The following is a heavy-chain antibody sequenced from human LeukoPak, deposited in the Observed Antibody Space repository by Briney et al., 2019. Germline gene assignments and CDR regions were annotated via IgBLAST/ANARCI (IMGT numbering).Heavy chain of an antibody. D-gene: IGHD6-19*01. CDR2: IKQDGTEK. CDR3: ASFHFSSGLYFDY. V-gene: IGHV3-7*01. Sequence: PGGSLRLSCAASAFTLSGYWMTWVRQAPGKGLEWVANIKQDGTEKFYVDSVKGRFTISRDNAKNSLYLQMNSLRAEDTAVYYCASFHFSSGLYFDYWGQGTLVTVSS. CDR1: AFTLSGYW. J-gene: IGHJ4*02.